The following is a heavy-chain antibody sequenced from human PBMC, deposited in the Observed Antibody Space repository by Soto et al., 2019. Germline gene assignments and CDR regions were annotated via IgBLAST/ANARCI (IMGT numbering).Heavy chain of an antibody. CDR2: ISSSSSYI. Sequence: EVQLVESGGGLVKPGGSLRLSCAASGFTFSSYSMNWVRQAPGKGLEWVSSISSSSSYIYYADSVKGRFTISRDNAKNSLYLQMNSLRAEDTAVYYCARDPLEYSSFEHYYGMDVWGQGTTVTVSS. CDR1: GFTFSSYS. J-gene: IGHJ6*02. CDR3: ARDPLEYSSFEHYYGMDV. V-gene: IGHV3-21*01. D-gene: IGHD6-6*01.